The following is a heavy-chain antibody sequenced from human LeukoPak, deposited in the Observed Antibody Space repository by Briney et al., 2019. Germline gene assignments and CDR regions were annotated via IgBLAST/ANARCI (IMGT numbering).Heavy chain of an antibody. V-gene: IGHV1-69*06. Sequence: ASVKVSCKASGGTFSSYAISWVRQAPGQGLEWMGGIIPIFGTANYAQKFQGRVTMTEDTSTDTAYMELSSLRSEDTAVYYCATAYGSGSYYGDYWGQGTLVTVSS. J-gene: IGHJ4*02. CDR3: ATAYGSGSYYGDY. CDR2: IIPIFGTA. CDR1: GGTFSSYA. D-gene: IGHD3-10*01.